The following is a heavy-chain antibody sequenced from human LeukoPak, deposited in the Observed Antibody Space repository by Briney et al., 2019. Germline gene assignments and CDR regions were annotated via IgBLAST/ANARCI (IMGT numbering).Heavy chain of an antibody. CDR1: GFTFNRCW. D-gene: IGHD2-21*02. CDR3: TSWGDTTAEYFQR. V-gene: IGHV3-7*01. Sequence: GGSLRLSCVVSGFTFNRCWMNWVRQAPGKGLEWVAHINPDGRDTYYVGSVKGRFTISRDNAQNSMYLQMNSLRVEDTAVYYCTSWGDTTAEYFQRWGQGTLVTVSS. J-gene: IGHJ1*01. CDR2: INPDGRDT.